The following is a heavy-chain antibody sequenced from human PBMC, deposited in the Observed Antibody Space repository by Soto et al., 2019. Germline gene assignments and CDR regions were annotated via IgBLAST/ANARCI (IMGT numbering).Heavy chain of an antibody. J-gene: IGHJ5*02. CDR3: AGYSSGWYWFDP. CDR2: ISSSGSYI. V-gene: IGHV3-21*01. CDR1: GFTFSTYG. Sequence: GGSLRLSCAASGFTFSTYGMNWVRQAPGKGLEWVSSISSSGSYIYYADSVKGRFTISRDNAKNSLYLQMNSLRAEDTAVYYCAGYSSGWYWFDPWGQGTLVTVSS. D-gene: IGHD6-19*01.